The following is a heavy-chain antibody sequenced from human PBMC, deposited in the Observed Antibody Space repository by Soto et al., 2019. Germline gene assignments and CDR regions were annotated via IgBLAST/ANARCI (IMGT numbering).Heavy chain of an antibody. CDR2: ISYDGSNK. CDR3: AKQRGMSSSSPFDS. CDR1: RFSYG. J-gene: IGHJ4*02. Sequence: QVQLVESGGGVVQPGRSLRLSCAASRFSYGMHWVRQAPGKGLEWVAVISYDGSNKYYSDSVKGRFTISRDISKNTLYLQMSSLRPEDTAVYYCAKQRGMSSSSPFDSWGQGTLVTVSS. D-gene: IGHD6-6*01. V-gene: IGHV3-30*18.